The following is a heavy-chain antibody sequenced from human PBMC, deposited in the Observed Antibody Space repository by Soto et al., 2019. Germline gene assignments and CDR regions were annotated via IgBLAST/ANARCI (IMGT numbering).Heavy chain of an antibody. Sequence: GGSLRLSCAASGFTFSSYAMSWVRQAPGKGLEYVSAISSNGGSTYYADSVKGRFTISRDNSKNTLYLQMSSLRAEDTAVYYCVKFGYCSGGSCYFPLDYWGQGTLVTVSS. J-gene: IGHJ4*02. CDR3: VKFGYCSGGSCYFPLDY. V-gene: IGHV3-64D*08. CDR2: ISSNGGST. CDR1: GFTFSSYA. D-gene: IGHD2-15*01.